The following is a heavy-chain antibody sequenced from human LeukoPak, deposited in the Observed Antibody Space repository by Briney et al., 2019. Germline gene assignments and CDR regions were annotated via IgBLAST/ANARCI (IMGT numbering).Heavy chain of an antibody. CDR2: IWYDGSNK. Sequence: QPGRSLRLSCAASGFTFSSYGMHWVRQAPGKGLEWVAVIWYDGSNKYYADSVKGRFTISRDNSKNTLYLQMSSLRAEDTAVYYCAKRGPSGSHYYFDYWGQGTLVTVSS. CDR3: AKRGPSGSHYYFDY. J-gene: IGHJ4*02. CDR1: GFTFSSYG. V-gene: IGHV3-33*06. D-gene: IGHD3-10*01.